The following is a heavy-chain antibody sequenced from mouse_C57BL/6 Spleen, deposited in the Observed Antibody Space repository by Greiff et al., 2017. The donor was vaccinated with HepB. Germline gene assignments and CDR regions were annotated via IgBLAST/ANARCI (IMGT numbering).Heavy chain of an antibody. CDR2: IDPETGGT. Sequence: VQLQQSGAELVRPGASVTLSCKASGYTFTDYEMHWVKQTPVHGLEWIGAIDPETGGTACNQKFKGKAILTADKSSSTAYRELRSLPSEDSAVYYCTRPTTVGSFDYWGQGTTLTVSS. V-gene: IGHV1-15*01. D-gene: IGHD1-1*01. CDR3: TRPTTVGSFDY. CDR1: GYTFTDYE. J-gene: IGHJ2*01.